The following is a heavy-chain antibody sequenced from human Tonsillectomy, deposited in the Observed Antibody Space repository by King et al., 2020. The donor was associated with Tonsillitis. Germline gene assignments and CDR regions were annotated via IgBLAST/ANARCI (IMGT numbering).Heavy chain of an antibody. D-gene: IGHD6-19*01. CDR3: ARDSSSGWSPVLFDP. Sequence: VQLQESGPGLEKPSETLSLTCTVSGGSISSYYWSWIRQPPGKGLEWIGYIYDSGSTNYNPSLKSRVTISVDTSKNQFSLKLSSVTAADTAVYYCARDSSSGWSPVLFDPWGQGTLVTVSS. V-gene: IGHV4-59*01. CDR2: IYDSGST. CDR1: GGSISSYY. J-gene: IGHJ5*02.